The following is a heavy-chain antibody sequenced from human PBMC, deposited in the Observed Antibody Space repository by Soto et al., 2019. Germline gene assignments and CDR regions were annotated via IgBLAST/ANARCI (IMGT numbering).Heavy chain of an antibody. D-gene: IGHD5-18*01. J-gene: IGHJ4*02. V-gene: IGHV3-30-3*01. CDR1: GFTFSSYA. Sequence: QVQLVESGGGVVQPGRSLRLSYAASGFTFSSYAMHWVRQAPGKGLEWVAVISYDGSNKYYADSVKGRFTISRDNSKNTLYLQMNSLRAEDTAVYYCARDRLRGYSYGLDYWGQGTLVTVSS. CDR3: ARDRLRGYSYGLDY. CDR2: ISYDGSNK.